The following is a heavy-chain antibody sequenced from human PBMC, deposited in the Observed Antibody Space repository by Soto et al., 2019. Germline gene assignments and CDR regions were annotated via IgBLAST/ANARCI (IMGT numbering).Heavy chain of an antibody. D-gene: IGHD1-20*01. V-gene: IGHV3-74*01. CDR1: GFIFSSYW. CDR3: SRDITVTPVD. J-gene: IGHJ4*02. CDR2: INNDGSDT. Sequence: WGSLRLSCAASGFIFSSYWMHWVRQAPGKGLVWVSRINNDGSDTTYADSVKGRFTVSRDNTRNTLYLEMKSLRAEDTAVYYCSRDITVTPVDWGQGTLVTVSS.